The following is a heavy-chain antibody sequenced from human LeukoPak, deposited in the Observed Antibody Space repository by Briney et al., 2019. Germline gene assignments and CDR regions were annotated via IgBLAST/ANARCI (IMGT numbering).Heavy chain of an antibody. CDR1: GFTFSSYG. CDR3: AKVMVRGVIEDYYYYYGMDV. Sequence: HPGRSLRLSCAASGFTFSSYGMHWVRQASGKGLEWVAVISYDGSNKYYADSVKGRFTISRDNSKNTLYLQMNSLRAEDTAVYYCAKVMVRGVIEDYYYYYGMDVWGQGTTVTVSS. CDR2: ISYDGSNK. V-gene: IGHV3-30*18. D-gene: IGHD3-10*01. J-gene: IGHJ6*02.